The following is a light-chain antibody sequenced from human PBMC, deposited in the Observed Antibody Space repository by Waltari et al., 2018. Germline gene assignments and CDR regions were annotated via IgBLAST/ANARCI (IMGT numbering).Light chain of an antibody. CDR2: GAS. J-gene: IGKJ4*01. V-gene: IGKV3-15*01. CDR1: QSIRSN. Sequence: EIVMTQSPANLSVSPGEGATLSCRARQSIRSNLAWYQQRPGQAPRLLIFGASTRATGIQPRFSGSGSGTEFTLTITSLQSEDCAVYFCQHYATQPLTFGGGTTVEI. CDR3: QHYATQPLT.